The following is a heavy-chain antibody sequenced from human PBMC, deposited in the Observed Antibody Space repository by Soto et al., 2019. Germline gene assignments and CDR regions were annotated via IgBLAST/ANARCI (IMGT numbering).Heavy chain of an antibody. J-gene: IGHJ4*02. D-gene: IGHD6-19*01. V-gene: IGHV4-59*01. CDR1: GGSINSYY. CDR2: IYYSGST. Sequence: QVQLQESGPGLVKPSEPLSLTCTVSGGSINSYYWSWIRQPPGKAPEWIGHIYYSGSTNYNTSHMSRVSISIATSKRHLSLKLRSVAAAATAEYYCARGRPWLDYWGQGTLVSVSS. CDR3: ARGRPWLDY.